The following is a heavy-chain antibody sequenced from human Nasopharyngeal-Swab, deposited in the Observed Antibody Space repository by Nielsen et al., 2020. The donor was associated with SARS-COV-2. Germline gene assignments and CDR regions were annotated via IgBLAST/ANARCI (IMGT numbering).Heavy chain of an antibody. J-gene: IGHJ4*02. CDR1: GGTFSSYA. D-gene: IGHD3-9*01. Sequence: SVKVSCKASGGTFSSYAISWVRQAPGQGLEWMGGIIPIFGTANYAQKFQGRVTITADESTSTAYMELSSLRSEDTAVYYCANGNYDILTGYYEEPYYFDYWGQGTLVTVSS. CDR3: ANGNYDILTGYYEEPYYFDY. V-gene: IGHV1-69*13. CDR2: IIPIFGTA.